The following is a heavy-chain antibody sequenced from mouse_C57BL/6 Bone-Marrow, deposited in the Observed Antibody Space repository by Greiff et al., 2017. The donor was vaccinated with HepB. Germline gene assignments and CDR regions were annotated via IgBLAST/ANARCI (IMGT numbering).Heavy chain of an antibody. Sequence: QVQLQQSGAELARPGASVKLSCKASGYTFTSYGISWVKQRTGQGLEWIGEIYPRSGNTYYNEKFKGKATLTADKSSSTAYMELRSLTSEDSAVYVCARVYYSNYVSVLWFAYWGQGTLVTVSA. J-gene: IGHJ3*01. V-gene: IGHV1-81*01. D-gene: IGHD2-5*01. CDR1: GYTFTSYG. CDR3: ARVYYSNYVSVLWFAY. CDR2: IYPRSGNT.